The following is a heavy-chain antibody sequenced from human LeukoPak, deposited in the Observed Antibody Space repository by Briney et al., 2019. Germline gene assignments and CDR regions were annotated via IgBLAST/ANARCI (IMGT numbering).Heavy chain of an antibody. V-gene: IGHV4-34*01. Sequence: PSETLSLTCAVYGGSFSGYYWSWIRQPPGKGLEWIGEINHSGSTNYNPSLKSRVTISVDTSKNQFSLKLSSVTAADTAVYYCARPSFRYRLAFDIWGQGTMVTVSS. CDR1: GGSFSGYY. J-gene: IGHJ3*02. D-gene: IGHD5-18*01. CDR3: ARPSFRYRLAFDI. CDR2: INHSGST.